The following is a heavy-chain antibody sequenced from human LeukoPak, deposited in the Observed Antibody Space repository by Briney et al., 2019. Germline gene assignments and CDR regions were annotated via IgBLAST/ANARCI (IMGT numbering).Heavy chain of an antibody. Sequence: GRSLRLSCAASGFTFSSYAMHWVRQAPGKGLEWVAVISYDGSNKYYADSVKGRFTISRDNSKNTLYLQMNSLRAEDTAVYYCARAQDIVVVPAAMLFDYWGQGTLVTVSS. CDR3: ARAQDIVVVPAAMLFDY. CDR2: ISYDGSNK. V-gene: IGHV3-30*04. CDR1: GFTFSSYA. J-gene: IGHJ4*02. D-gene: IGHD2-2*01.